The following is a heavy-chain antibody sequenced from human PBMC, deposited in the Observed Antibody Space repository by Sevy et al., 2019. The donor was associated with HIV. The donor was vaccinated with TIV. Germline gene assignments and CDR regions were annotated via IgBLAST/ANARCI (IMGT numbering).Heavy chain of an antibody. D-gene: IGHD2-21*01. J-gene: IGHJ4*02. Sequence: GGSLRLSCLGSEFTFSGAWMNWVRQAPGKGLEWVGRIKSTSDGGTTDYAAPVKGRFTISRDDSKNTVYLQMNNLKIEDTAVYFCTAVCVDCVSFDFWGPGTQVTVSS. CDR1: EFTFSGAW. CDR3: TAVCVDCVSFDF. V-gene: IGHV3-15*01. CDR2: IKSTSDGGTT.